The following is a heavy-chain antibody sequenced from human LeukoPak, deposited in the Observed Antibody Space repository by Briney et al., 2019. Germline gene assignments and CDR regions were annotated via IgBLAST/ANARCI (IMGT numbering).Heavy chain of an antibody. J-gene: IGHJ5*02. V-gene: IGHV4-31*03. D-gene: IGHD1-1*01. Sequence: SETLSLTCTVSGGSISSGGYYWSWIRQHPGKGLEWIGYIYYSGSTYYNPSLKSRVTISVDTSKNQFSLKLSSVTAADTAMYYCARGTVFRVLDPWGQGTLVTVSS. CDR1: GGSISSGGYY. CDR3: ARGTVFRVLDP. CDR2: IYYSGST.